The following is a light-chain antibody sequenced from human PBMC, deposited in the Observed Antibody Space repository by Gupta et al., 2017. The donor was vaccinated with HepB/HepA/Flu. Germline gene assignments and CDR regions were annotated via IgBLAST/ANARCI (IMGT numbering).Light chain of an antibody. CDR1: QSVLYSSNNKNY. CDR3: QQYYSTPIT. V-gene: IGKV4-1*01. Sequence: DIVMTPSPDSLAVSLGERATINCKSSQSVLYSSNNKNYLAWYQQKPGQPPKLLIYWASTRESGVPDRFSGSGPGTDFTLTISSLQAEDVAVYYCQQYYSTPITFGQGTRLEIK. J-gene: IGKJ5*01. CDR2: WAS.